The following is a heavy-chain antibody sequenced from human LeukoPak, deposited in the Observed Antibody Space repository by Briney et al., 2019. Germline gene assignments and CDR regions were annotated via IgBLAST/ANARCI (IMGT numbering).Heavy chain of an antibody. V-gene: IGHV1-2*02. D-gene: IGHD3-22*01. J-gene: IGHJ3*02. Sequence: ASVKVSCKASGYTFTGYYMHWVRQAPGQGLEWMGWINPNSGGTNYAQKFQGRVTMTRDTSISTAYMELSRLRSDDTAEYYCARQYYYDSSGYYPHDAFDIWGQGTMVTVSS. CDR2: INPNSGGT. CDR1: GYTFTGYY. CDR3: ARQYYYDSSGYYPHDAFDI.